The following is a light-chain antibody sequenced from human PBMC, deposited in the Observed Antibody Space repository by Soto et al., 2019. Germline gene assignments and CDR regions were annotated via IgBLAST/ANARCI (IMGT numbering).Light chain of an antibody. CDR2: DVS. CDR1: SSDVGAYNY. CDR3: CSYAGRYSLDV. V-gene: IGLV2-11*01. J-gene: IGLJ1*01. Sequence: QSALTQPRSVSGSPGQSVTISCTGTSSDVGAYNYVSWYQHHPGKAPKVMIYDVSARPSGVPDRFSGSKSGNTASLTISGLQAEDEADYYCCSYAGRYSLDVFGTGTKLTVL.